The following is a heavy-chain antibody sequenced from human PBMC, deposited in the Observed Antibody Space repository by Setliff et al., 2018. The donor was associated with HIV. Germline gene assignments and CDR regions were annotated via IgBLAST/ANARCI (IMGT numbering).Heavy chain of an antibody. CDR1: GGTFSSYA. Sequence: ASVKVSCKASGGTFSSYAISWVRQAPGQGLEWMGGIIPIFGTANYAQKFQGRVTITADQSTSTSYLQLNSLRFEDTAIYYCASDSPTARFEELEDHYYYFMDVWGKGTTVTVSS. V-gene: IGHV1-69*13. J-gene: IGHJ6*03. D-gene: IGHD3-10*01. CDR3: ASDSPTARFEELEDHYYYFMDV. CDR2: IIPIFGTA.